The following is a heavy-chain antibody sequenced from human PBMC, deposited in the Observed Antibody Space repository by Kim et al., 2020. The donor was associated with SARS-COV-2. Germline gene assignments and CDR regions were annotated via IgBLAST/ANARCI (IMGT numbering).Heavy chain of an antibody. D-gene: IGHD6-19*01. CDR3: AKDGVAVAGTSYYYYGMDV. CDR2: IWYDGSNK. CDR1: GFTFSSYA. J-gene: IGHJ6*02. V-gene: IGHV3-33*06. Sequence: GGSLRLSCAASGFTFSSYAMHWVRQAPGKGLEWVAVIWYDGSNKYYADSVKGRFTISRDNSKNTLYLQMNSLRAEDTAVYYCAKDGVAVAGTSYYYYGMDVWGQGTTVTVSS.